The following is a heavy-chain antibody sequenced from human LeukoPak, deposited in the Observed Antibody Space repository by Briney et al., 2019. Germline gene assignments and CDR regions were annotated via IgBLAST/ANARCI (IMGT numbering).Heavy chain of an antibody. CDR1: GGSISSSLYH. CDR2: IYYTGPT. Sequence: SETLSLTCTVSGGSISSSLYHWGWIRQSPGKNLEWLGSIYYTGPTHYNPSLKSRVTISVDTSKTQLSLKLSSVTAADTAVYYCARVKRKYQVLKPLHETPSHYFDYWGQGTLVTVSS. V-gene: IGHV4-39*07. J-gene: IGHJ4*02. CDR3: ARVKRKYQVLKPLHETPSHYFDY. D-gene: IGHD2-2*01.